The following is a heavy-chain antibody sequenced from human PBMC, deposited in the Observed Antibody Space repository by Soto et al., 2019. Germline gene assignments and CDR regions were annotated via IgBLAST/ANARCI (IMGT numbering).Heavy chain of an antibody. D-gene: IGHD6-13*01. V-gene: IGHV1-69*12. CDR2: IIPIFGTA. CDR1: GGTLSSYA. Sequence: QVQLVQSGAEVKKPGSSVKVSCKASGGTLSSYAISWVRQAPGQGLEWMGGIIPIFGTANYAQKFQGRVTITADESTSTAYMELSSLRSEDTAVYYCARVGGSSWYLGYYYYGMDVWGQGTTVTVSS. CDR3: ARVGGSSWYLGYYYYGMDV. J-gene: IGHJ6*02.